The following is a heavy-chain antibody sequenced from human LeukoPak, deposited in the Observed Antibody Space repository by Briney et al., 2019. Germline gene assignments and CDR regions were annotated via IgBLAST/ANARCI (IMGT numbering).Heavy chain of an antibody. CDR1: GGSVDTGSYW. CDR3: ARHRGFCDS. CDR2: RYYSGTT. V-gene: IGHV4-39*01. D-gene: IGHD2-2*03. J-gene: IGHJ4*02. Sequence: SETLSFTCTVSGGSVDTGSYWWGWIRQPPGKALEWIGVRYYSGTTYYNPSLKSRVSISMDKSKNQFSLRVNSPTAADTAVYYCARHRGFCDSWGQGTLVTVSS.